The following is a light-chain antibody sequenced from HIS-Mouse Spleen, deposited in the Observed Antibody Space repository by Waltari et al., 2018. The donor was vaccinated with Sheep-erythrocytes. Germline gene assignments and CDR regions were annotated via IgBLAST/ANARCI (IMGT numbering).Light chain of an antibody. J-gene: IGKJ2*01. CDR2: GAS. CDR3: QQYGSSPYT. V-gene: IGKV3-20*01. CDR1: QSVSSSY. Sequence: EIVLTQSPGTLSLSPGERATLSCRASQSVSSSYLAWYQQKPVQAPRLLSCGASSRATGIPDRFSGSGSGTDFTLTISRLEPEDFAVYYCQQYGSSPYTFGQGTKLEIK.